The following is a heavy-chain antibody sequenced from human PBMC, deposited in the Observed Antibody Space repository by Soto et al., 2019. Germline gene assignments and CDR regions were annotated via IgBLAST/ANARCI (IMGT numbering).Heavy chain of an antibody. V-gene: IGHV5-51*01. Sequence: ESLKISCKGSGYSFTSYWIGWVRQMPGKGLEWMGIIYPGDSDTRYSPSFQGQVTISADKSISTAYLQRSSLKASDTAMYYCARLKNYYDSSGYFLVHNWFDPWGQGTLVTVSS. D-gene: IGHD3-22*01. CDR3: ARLKNYYDSSGYFLVHNWFDP. J-gene: IGHJ5*02. CDR2: IYPGDSDT. CDR1: GYSFTSYW.